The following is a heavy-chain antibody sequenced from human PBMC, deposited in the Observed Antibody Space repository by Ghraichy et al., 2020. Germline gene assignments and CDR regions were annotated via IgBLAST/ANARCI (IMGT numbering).Heavy chain of an antibody. CDR1: GFTFSSYS. Sequence: GGSLRLSCAASGFTFSSYSMNWVRQAPGKGLEWVSSISSSSSYIYYADSVKGRFTISRDNAKNSLYLQMNSLRAEDTAVYYCARDTTVTTSPYFDYWGQGTLVTVSS. CDR3: ARDTTVTTSPYFDY. V-gene: IGHV3-21*01. D-gene: IGHD4-17*01. CDR2: ISSSSSYI. J-gene: IGHJ4*02.